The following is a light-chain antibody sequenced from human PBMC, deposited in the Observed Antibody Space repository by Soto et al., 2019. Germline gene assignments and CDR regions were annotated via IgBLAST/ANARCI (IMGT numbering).Light chain of an antibody. CDR2: RNN. CDR3: AAWDDSLSGRHVV. J-gene: IGLJ2*01. V-gene: IGLV1-47*01. CDR1: SSNIGSNY. Sequence: QSVLTQPPSASGTPGQRVTISCSGSSSNIGSNYVYWYQQLPGTAPKLLIYRNNQRPSGVPDRFSGSKSGTSASLAISGLRSEDEADYYCAAWDDSLSGRHVVVGGGTQLTV.